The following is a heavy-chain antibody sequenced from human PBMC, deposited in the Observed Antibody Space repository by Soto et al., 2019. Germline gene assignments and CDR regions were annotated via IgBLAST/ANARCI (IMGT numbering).Heavy chain of an antibody. CDR1: RGSTNSYY. D-gene: IGHD1-26*01. CDR3: ARLSGSRAY. Sequence: ETLSLTGTGSRGSTNSYYWRWIRQPPGKGLEGIGYIYYSGSPNSGGTNYKPSLKSRVTISVDTSKTQFSLKLSSVTAADTAVYYCARLSGSRAYWRQGTL. V-gene: IGHV4-59*01. CDR2: IYYSGSPNSGGT. J-gene: IGHJ4*02.